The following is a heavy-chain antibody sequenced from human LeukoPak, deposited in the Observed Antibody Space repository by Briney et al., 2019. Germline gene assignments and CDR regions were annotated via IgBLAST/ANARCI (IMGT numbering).Heavy chain of an antibody. CDR3: ARDSPRRVFLDAFDI. CDR2: IYYSGST. V-gene: IGHV4-61*01. D-gene: IGHD5-24*01. Sequence: SETLSLTCTVSGGSVSSGSYYWRWLRQPPGKGLEWIGYIYYSGSTNYNPSLKSRVTISIDTSKNQFSLKLSSVTAADTAVYYCARDSPRRVFLDAFDIWGQGTMVTVSS. J-gene: IGHJ3*02. CDR1: GGSVSSGSYY.